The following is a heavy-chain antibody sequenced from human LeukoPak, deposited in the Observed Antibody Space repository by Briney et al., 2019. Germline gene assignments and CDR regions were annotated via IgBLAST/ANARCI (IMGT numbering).Heavy chain of an antibody. CDR1: GFTFSSYA. CDR3: AKDHSAHNYDFWGFDY. D-gene: IGHD3-3*01. V-gene: IGHV3-23*01. J-gene: IGHJ4*02. CDR2: ISGSGGST. Sequence: PGGSLRLSCAASGFTFSSYAMSWVRQAPGKGLEWVSAISGSGGSTYYADSVKGRFTISRDNSKNTLYLQMNSLRAEDTAVYYCAKDHSAHNYDFWGFDYWGQGTLVTVSS.